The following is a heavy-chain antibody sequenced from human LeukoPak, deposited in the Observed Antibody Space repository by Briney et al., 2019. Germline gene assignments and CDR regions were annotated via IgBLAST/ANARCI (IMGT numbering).Heavy chain of an antibody. Sequence: PGGSLRLSCAASVFTFRSYAMSWVRQAPGRGLEWLSAISGVGGSACYANSVKGRFTISRYNSTKTLYLKMNSLRAEDTTVYYCAKDELSIVRAVRDAFDIWGQGTLVTVSS. CDR1: VFTFRSYA. CDR3: AKDELSIVRAVRDAFDI. D-gene: IGHD3-10*01. J-gene: IGHJ3*02. V-gene: IGHV3-23*01. CDR2: ISGVGGSA.